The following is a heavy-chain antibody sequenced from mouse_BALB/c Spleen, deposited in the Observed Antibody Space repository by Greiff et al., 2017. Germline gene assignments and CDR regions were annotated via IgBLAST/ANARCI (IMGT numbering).Heavy chain of an antibody. J-gene: IGHJ2*01. CDR1: GFTFSSYA. D-gene: IGHD2-1*01. Sequence: EVQLQESGGGLVKPGGSLKLSCAASGFTFSSYAMSWVRQTPEKRLEWVASISSGGSTYYPDSVKGRFTISRDNARNILYLQMSSLRSEDTAMYYCARGWDGNYGYWGQGTTLTVSS. CDR2: ISSGGST. CDR3: ARGWDGNYGY. V-gene: IGHV5-6-5*01.